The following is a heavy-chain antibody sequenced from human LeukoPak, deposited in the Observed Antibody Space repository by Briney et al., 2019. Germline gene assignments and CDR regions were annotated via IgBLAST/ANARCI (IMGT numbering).Heavy chain of an antibody. D-gene: IGHD5-12*01. J-gene: IGHJ3*02. CDR2: INHSGST. CDR1: GGSFSGYY. Sequence: SETLSLTCAVYGGSFSGYYWSWIRQPPGKGLEWIGEINHSGSTKYNPSLKSRVTMSVDTSKNQFSLKLSSVTAADTAVYYCARDYDSGYDRAFDIWGQGTMVTVSS. V-gene: IGHV4-34*01. CDR3: ARDYDSGYDRAFDI.